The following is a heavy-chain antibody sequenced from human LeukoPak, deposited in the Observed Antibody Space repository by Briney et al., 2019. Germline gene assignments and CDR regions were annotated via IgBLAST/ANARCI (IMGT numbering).Heavy chain of an antibody. CDR2: ISFDGTNK. J-gene: IGHJ4*02. V-gene: IGHV3-30*04. Sequence: GGSLRLSCTASGVTLSNYAMHWVRRPPGRGLEWVAVISFDGTNKYYGDSVEGRFSVSRDDSKNTLYLQMNSLRPDDTAMYYCATDYGDYEPIDYWGQGTLVTVSS. CDR1: GVTLSNYA. CDR3: ATDYGDYEPIDY. D-gene: IGHD4-17*01.